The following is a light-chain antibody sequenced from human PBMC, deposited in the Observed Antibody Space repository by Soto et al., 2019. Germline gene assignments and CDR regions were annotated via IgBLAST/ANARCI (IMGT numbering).Light chain of an antibody. J-gene: IGKJ1*01. V-gene: IGKV1-5*03. Sequence: DIQMTQSPTTLSASVGDTVTITCRASQNINIWLAWYQQKPGKAPKLLIYKASILEGGHPSKFSGSGYGTEFTLTISSLQHDDFATYYCQPYNSTSAWTFGQGTKVDIK. CDR2: KAS. CDR3: QPYNSTSAWT. CDR1: QNINIW.